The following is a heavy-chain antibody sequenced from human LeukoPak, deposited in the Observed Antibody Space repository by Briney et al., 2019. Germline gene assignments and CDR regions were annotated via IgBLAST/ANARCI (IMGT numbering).Heavy chain of an antibody. V-gene: IGHV5-51*01. CDR3: ARQTAMGRSGDY. CDR2: IDPSDSET. D-gene: IGHD5-18*01. CDR1: GYSFTSYW. J-gene: IGHJ4*02. Sequence: GSLKISCKGSGYSFTSYWIGWVRQMPGKGLEWMGIIDPSDSETRYTPSFQGQVTISVDKSLTTADLQWNSLKASDTAMYYCARQTAMGRSGDYWGQGTLVTVSS.